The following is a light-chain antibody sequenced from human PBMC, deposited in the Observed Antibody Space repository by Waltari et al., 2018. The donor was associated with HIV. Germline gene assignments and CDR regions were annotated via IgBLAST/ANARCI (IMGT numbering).Light chain of an antibody. V-gene: IGKV1-39*01. CDR3: QQSYNSPPT. CDR2: GAS. CDR1: QNIGND. J-gene: IGKJ2*01. Sequence: DIQMTQSTLCMSASVGDRVTITCRTSQNIGNDLNWYLHKPGTAPKLLIFGASSLQGGVPSRFSGAGSGTDFFLTISKLQLEDFGIYYCQQSYNSPPTLGRGTKLEL.